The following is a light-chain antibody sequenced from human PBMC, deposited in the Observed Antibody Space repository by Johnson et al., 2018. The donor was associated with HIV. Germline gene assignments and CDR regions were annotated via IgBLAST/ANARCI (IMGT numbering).Light chain of an antibody. Sequence: QSVLTQPPSVSAAPGQKVTISCSRSSSNIGNNYVSWYQQLPGTAPKLLIYDNNKRPSGIPDRFSGSKSGTSATLGITGLQTGDEADYYCGTWDSSLRGVFGTGTKVTVL. CDR3: GTWDSSLRGV. CDR1: SSNIGNNY. CDR2: DNN. J-gene: IGLJ1*01. V-gene: IGLV1-51*01.